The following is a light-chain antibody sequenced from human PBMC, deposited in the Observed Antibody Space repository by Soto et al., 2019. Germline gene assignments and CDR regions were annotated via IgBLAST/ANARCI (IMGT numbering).Light chain of an antibody. V-gene: IGKV1-12*01. CDR2: AAS. Sequence: DIQMTQSPSSVSASIGDRVTISCRASQSIYKWLVWYQQKPGKAHKLLIYAASSLQSGVPSRFRGSEYGTYFTITISSLQPEDFATYYCQQADSFPLSFGGGTKVEI. J-gene: IGKJ4*01. CDR1: QSIYKW. CDR3: QQADSFPLS.